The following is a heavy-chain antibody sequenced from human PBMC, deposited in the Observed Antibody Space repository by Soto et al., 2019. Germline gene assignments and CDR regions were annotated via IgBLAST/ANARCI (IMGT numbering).Heavy chain of an antibody. V-gene: IGHV3-13*01. CDR3: TSGGGGVSWCEGGSRIDD. D-gene: IGHD3-16*01. J-gene: IGHJ4*02. CDR2: IGVAGDT. CDR1: GFTFSSYD. Sequence: EVQLVESGGGLVQPGGSLRLSCAASGFTFSSYDMHWVRQVAGKGLEWVSAIGVAGDTYYPDAVKGRFTISRENAKNSLYLQMNSMRAQATAVYYWTSGGGGVSWCEGGSRIDDWGQGTLVTVSS.